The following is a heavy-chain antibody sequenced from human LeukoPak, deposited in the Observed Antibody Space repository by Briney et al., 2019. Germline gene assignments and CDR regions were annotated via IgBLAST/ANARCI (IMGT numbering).Heavy chain of an antibody. V-gene: IGHV4-4*07. Sequence: PSETLSLTCTVSGGSISSYYWSWIRQPAGKGLEWIGRIYTSGSTNYNPSLKSRVTMSVDTSKNQFSLKLSSVTAADTAVYYCARDIAVASLAALDLWGQGTMVTVSS. D-gene: IGHD6-19*01. CDR3: ARDIAVASLAALDL. J-gene: IGHJ3*01. CDR2: IYTSGST. CDR1: GGSISSYY.